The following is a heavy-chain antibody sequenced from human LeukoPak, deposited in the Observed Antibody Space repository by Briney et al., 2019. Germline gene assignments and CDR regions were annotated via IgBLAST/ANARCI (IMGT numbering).Heavy chain of an antibody. CDR3: ARSIGSYGIDPFDY. J-gene: IGHJ4*02. Sequence: SETLSLTCTVSGGSISSNYWSWIRQPPGKGLEWIGYIYYSGSTNYNPSLKSRVTISVDTSKNKFSLKLSSVTAADTAVYYCARSIGSYGIDPFDYWGQGTLVTVSS. CDR2: IYYSGST. CDR1: GGSISSNY. D-gene: IGHD5-18*01. V-gene: IGHV4-59*01.